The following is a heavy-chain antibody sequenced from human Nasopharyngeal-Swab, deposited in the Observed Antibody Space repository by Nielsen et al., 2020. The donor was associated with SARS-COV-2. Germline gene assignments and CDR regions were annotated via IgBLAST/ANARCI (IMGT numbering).Heavy chain of an antibody. CDR3: ARAGITMVRAFDY. Sequence: WIRQPPGKGLEWVSSISSSSSYIYYADSVKGRFTISRDNAKISLYLQMNSLRAEDTAVYYCARAGITMVRAFDYWGQGTLVTVSS. J-gene: IGHJ4*02. CDR2: ISSSSSYI. D-gene: IGHD3-10*01. V-gene: IGHV3-21*01.